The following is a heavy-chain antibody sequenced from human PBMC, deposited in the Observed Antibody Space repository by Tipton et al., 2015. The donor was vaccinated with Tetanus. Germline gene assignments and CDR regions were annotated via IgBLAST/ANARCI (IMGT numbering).Heavy chain of an antibody. J-gene: IGHJ2*01. Sequence: LRLSCTVSGGSINNYYWSWIRQPPGKGLEWIGYISYSGSTNSNPSLKSRVTISVDASKNQFSLKLSSVTAADTAVYYCARDTYYGDPLGYFDLWGRGTLVTVSS. V-gene: IGHV4-59*12. CDR1: GGSINNYY. CDR2: ISYSGST. D-gene: IGHD4-17*01. CDR3: ARDTYYGDPLGYFDL.